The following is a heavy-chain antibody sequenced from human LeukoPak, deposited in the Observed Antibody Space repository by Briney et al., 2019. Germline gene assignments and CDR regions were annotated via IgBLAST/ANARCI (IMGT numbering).Heavy chain of an antibody. D-gene: IGHD3-9*01. J-gene: IGHJ6*02. CDR2: INPNSGGT. V-gene: IGHV1-2*02. Sequence: GASVKVSCKASGYTFTGYYMHWVRQAPGQGLEWMGWINPNSGGTNYAQNFQGRVTMTRDTSISTAYMELCRLRSDDTAVYYCARLRYSPYYYYYYGMDVWGQGTTVTVSS. CDR1: GYTFTGYY. CDR3: ARLRYSPYYYYYYGMDV.